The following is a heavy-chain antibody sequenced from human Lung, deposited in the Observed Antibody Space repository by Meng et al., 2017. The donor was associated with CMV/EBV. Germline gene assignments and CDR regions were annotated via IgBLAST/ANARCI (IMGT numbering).Heavy chain of an antibody. CDR2: INPNSGGT. CDR1: GYTFTGYF. Sequence: ASXXVSXKASGYTFTGYFIHWGRQAPGQGLEWMGWINPNSGGTIYAQKFQGRFTMTRDTSITTAYLELSRLRSDDTAIFYCSRGSVAGTAVEWFDPWGQGSLVTVSS. D-gene: IGHD6-19*01. J-gene: IGHJ5*02. CDR3: SRGSVAGTAVEWFDP. V-gene: IGHV1-2*02.